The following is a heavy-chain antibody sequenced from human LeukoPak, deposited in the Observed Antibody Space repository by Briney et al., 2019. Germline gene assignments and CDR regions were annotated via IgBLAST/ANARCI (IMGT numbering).Heavy chain of an antibody. J-gene: IGHJ3*02. Sequence: ASETLSLTCTVSGYSISSGYYWGWIRQPPGKGLEWIGSIYHSGSTYYNPSLKSRVTISVDTSKNQFSLKLSSVTAADTAVYYCARPLRPNYLHMVRGPFDIWGQGTMVTVSS. CDR1: GYSISSGYY. CDR3: ARPLRPNYLHMVRGPFDI. D-gene: IGHD3-10*01. V-gene: IGHV4-38-2*02. CDR2: IYHSGST.